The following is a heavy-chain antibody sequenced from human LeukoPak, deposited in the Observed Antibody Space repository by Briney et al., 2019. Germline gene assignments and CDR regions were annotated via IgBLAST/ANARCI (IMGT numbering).Heavy chain of an antibody. CDR3: ARQGRQLVRTFFDY. Sequence: SETLSLTCIVSGGSISSSSYYWGWIRQPPGKGLEWIGSIYYSGSTYYNPSLKSRVTISVDTSKNQFSLKLSSVTAADTAVYYCARQGRQLVRTFFDYWGQGTLVTVSS. J-gene: IGHJ4*02. CDR1: GGSISSSSYY. CDR2: IYYSGST. D-gene: IGHD6-6*01. V-gene: IGHV4-39*01.